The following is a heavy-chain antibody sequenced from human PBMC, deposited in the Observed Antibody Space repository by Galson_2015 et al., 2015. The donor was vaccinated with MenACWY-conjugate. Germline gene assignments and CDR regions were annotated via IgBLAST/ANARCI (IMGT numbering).Heavy chain of an antibody. CDR1: GYTSTTDS. J-gene: IGHJ4*02. CDR3: AGRNSSGGRGDFDY. D-gene: IGHD2-15*01. V-gene: IGHV1-46*01. Sequence: SVKVSCKASGYTSTTDSIHWMRQAPGQGLEWMGRINPSSGTTTYAQKFQGRVTMTRDTSYMELYSLRSEDTAVYYCAGRNSSGGRGDFDYWGQGTLVTVSS. CDR2: INPSSGTT.